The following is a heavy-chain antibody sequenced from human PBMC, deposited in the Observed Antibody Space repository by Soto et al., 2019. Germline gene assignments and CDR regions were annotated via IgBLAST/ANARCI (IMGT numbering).Heavy chain of an antibody. V-gene: IGHV3-11*06. CDR3: ARVGSSSWYQAY. D-gene: IGHD6-13*01. Sequence: QVQLVESGGGLVKPGGSLRLSCAASGFTFSDYYMSWIRQAPGKGLEWVSYISSSSSYTNYADSVKGRFTISRDNAKNSLYLQMNSLRAEDTAVYYCARVGSSSWYQAYWGKGTLVTVSS. J-gene: IGHJ4*02. CDR2: ISSSSSYT. CDR1: GFTFSDYY.